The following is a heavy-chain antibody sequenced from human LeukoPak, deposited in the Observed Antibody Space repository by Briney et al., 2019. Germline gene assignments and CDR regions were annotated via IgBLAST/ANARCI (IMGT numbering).Heavy chain of an antibody. D-gene: IGHD4-11*01. J-gene: IGHJ5*02. V-gene: IGHV1-69*04. CDR2: IIPIFGIA. Sequence: RASVKVSCKASGGTFSGYAISWVRQAPGQGLEWMGRIIPIFGIANYAQKFQGRVTITADKSTSTAYMELSSLRSEDTAVYYCARDYSDRYNWFDPWGQGTLVTVSS. CDR3: ARDYSDRYNWFDP. CDR1: GGTFSGYA.